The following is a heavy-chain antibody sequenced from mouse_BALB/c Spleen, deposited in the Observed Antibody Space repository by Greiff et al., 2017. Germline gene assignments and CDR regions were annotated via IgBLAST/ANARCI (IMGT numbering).Heavy chain of an antibody. D-gene: IGHD2-10*02. CDR1: GYAFSSYW. CDR3: ARSPYGNYDAMDY. V-gene: IGHV1-80*01. CDR2: IYPGDGDT. Sequence: VQLQQSGAELVRPGSSVKISCKASGYAFSSYWMNWVKQRPGQGLEWIGQIYPGDGDTNYNGKFKGKATLTADKSSSTAYMQLSSLTSEDSAVYFCARSPYGNYDAMDYWGQGTSVTVSS. J-gene: IGHJ4*01.